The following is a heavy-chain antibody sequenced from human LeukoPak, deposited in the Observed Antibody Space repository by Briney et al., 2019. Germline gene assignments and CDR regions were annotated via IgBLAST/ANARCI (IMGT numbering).Heavy chain of an antibody. V-gene: IGHV3-74*01. CDR2: ITSDGSDT. D-gene: IGHD1/OR15-1a*01. J-gene: IGHJ4*02. Sequence: GGSLRLSCAASGLTFRNYWMLWVRQAPGKGLMWLSRITSDGSDTIYADSGKGRFTISRDNAKNTVYLQMNSLSAEDTAVYYCATGGEQYYDYWGQGTLVTVSS. CDR1: GLTFRNYW. CDR3: ATGGEQYYDY.